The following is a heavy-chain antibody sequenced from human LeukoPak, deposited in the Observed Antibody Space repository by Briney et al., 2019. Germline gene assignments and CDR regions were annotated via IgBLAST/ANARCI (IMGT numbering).Heavy chain of an antibody. V-gene: IGHV3-21*01. CDR2: ISGSSNYI. CDR3: ARTYGSGGSYGMDV. Sequence: AGGSLRLSCAASGFSFCGYGMHWVRQAPGKGLEWVSSISGSSNYIYYADSLKGRFTISRDNAKNSLYLQMNSLRAEDTAVYYCARTYGSGGSYGMDVWGQGTTVTVSS. D-gene: IGHD3-10*01. CDR1: GFSFCGYG. J-gene: IGHJ6*02.